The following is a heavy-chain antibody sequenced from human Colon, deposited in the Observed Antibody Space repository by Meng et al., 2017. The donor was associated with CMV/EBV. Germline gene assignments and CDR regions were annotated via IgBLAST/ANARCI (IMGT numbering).Heavy chain of an antibody. D-gene: IGHD3-10*01. CDR2: IKRDGSET. V-gene: IGHV3-7*01. Sequence: GESLKISCAASGFTFSSYWMNWVRQVPGKGLEWVASIKRDGSETYYVDSVKGRFTNSRDNAKNLVFLQMESLRAEDAAVYHCAREVRGITNSGFIIIPLDDWGQGTLVTVSS. CDR1: GFTFSSYW. CDR3: AREVRGITNSGFIIIPLDD. J-gene: IGHJ4*02.